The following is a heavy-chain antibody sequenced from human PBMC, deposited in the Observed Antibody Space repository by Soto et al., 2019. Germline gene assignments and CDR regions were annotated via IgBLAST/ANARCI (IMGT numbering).Heavy chain of an antibody. V-gene: IGHV1-3*04. CDR1: GYIFTDYP. CDR2: INTANGTT. J-gene: IGHJ4*02. D-gene: IGHD2-8*01. CDR3: ASNAFDY. Sequence: QVQFLQSGAEVKKPGASVRVSCKTSGYIFTDYPIHWVRQAPGRGHAWVAWINTANGTTRYSPKLQGRVSLTTDTSASTAYMQLIGPRYDDTAVYYCASNAFDYWGPGTMVAVS.